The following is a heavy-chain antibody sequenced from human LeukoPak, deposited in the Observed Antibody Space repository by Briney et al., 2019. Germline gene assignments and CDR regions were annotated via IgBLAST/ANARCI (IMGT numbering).Heavy chain of an antibody. CDR2: IRDSGSST. CDR1: GFTFSSYA. Sequence: GGSLRLSCAACGFTFSSYAMSWVRQAPGKGLEWVSAIRDSGSSTHYADSVKGRFTTSRDNSKNTLFLQMNSLRAEDTAIYYCAKYGPQDSGSSHFDYWGQGALVTVSS. D-gene: IGHD1-26*01. CDR3: AKYGPQDSGSSHFDY. V-gene: IGHV3-23*01. J-gene: IGHJ4*02.